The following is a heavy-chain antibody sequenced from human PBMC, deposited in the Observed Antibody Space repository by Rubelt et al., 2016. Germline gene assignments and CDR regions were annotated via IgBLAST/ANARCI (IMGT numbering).Heavy chain of an antibody. CDR1: GFSFRNYA. CDR2: INWNGASN. Sequence: EVQVLESGGDVVQPGGSLRLSCAVSGFSFRNYAMSWVRQAPGKGLEWVSGINWNGASNGYAASVKGRFTISRDNANNYLYLDMTSLGAEETALYYCARDTQLTPRDSGMDVWGQGTTVTVSS. D-gene: IGHD6-6*01. V-gene: IGHV3-20*04. J-gene: IGHJ6*02. CDR3: ARDTQLTPRDSGMDV.